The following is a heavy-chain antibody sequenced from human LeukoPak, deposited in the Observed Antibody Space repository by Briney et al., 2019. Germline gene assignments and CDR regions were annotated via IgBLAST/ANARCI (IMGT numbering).Heavy chain of an antibody. J-gene: IGHJ5*02. CDR3: TRDSGTYKWFDP. Sequence: PGGPLTLSCAASGFAFSGSAIHWVRQSSGKGLEWVGQIDKKDKGYATATAYAASVKGRFTISRDDSINTAYLQMKSLKTEDTALYYCTRDSGTYKWFDPWGQGTLVTVSS. CDR2: IDKKDKGYATAT. CDR1: GFAFSGSA. D-gene: IGHD1-26*01. V-gene: IGHV3-73*01.